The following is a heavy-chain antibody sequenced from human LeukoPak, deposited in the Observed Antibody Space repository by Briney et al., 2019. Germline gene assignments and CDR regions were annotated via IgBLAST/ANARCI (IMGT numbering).Heavy chain of an antibody. V-gene: IGHV3-21*06. CDR2: ISRNSRYI. J-gene: IGHJ4*02. D-gene: IGHD6-13*01. CDR3: ARVAEAAAFDS. Sequence: NSGGSLRLSYAASGFSFSTYSMNWVRQAPGKGLEWVSSISRNSRYIYYADSMRGRFTISRDNAKNSLYLQMNSLKPEDTAVYYCARVAEAAAFDSWGQGTLVTVSS. CDR1: GFSFSTYS.